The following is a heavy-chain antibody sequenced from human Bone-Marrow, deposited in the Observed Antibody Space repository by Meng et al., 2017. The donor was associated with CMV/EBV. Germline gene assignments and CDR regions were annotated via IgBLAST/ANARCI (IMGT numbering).Heavy chain of an antibody. V-gene: IGHV1-2*02. CDR3: ARGRVNAVAAMGTTPPGDY. D-gene: IGHD6-13*01. J-gene: IGHJ4*02. CDR2: INPNSGGT. Sequence: ASVKVSCKASGYTFTGYYMHWVRQAPGQGLEWMGWINPNSGGTNYAQKFQGRVTMTRDTSISTAYMELSRLRSDDTAVYYCARGRVNAVAAMGTTPPGDYWGQGTLVTVSS. CDR1: GYTFTGYY.